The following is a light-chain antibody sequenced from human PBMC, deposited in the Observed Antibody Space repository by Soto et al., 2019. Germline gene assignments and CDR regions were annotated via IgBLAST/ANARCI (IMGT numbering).Light chain of an antibody. CDR1: QSVNSNY. Sequence: EIVLMQSPGTLSLSPGERATLSCRASQSVNSNYLAWYQQKPGQAPRLLIYGASRRATGIPDRFSGSGSGTDFTLTIRTLDPEDFAVYYCQQYGNSLTFGGGTKVEIK. J-gene: IGKJ4*01. CDR2: GAS. CDR3: QQYGNSLT. V-gene: IGKV3-20*01.